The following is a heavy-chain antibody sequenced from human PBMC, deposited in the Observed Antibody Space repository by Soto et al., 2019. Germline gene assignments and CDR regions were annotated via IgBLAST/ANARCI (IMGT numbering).Heavy chain of an antibody. CDR2: INHSGSA. CDR3: ARGLISGSHYSGGWYYFDS. CDR1: GGSFSGYI. J-gene: IGHJ4*02. Sequence: QVQLQQSGAGLLKPSETLSLTCDVYGGSFSGYIWTWIRQTPGKGLQWIGQINHSGSANYNPSLTSRVNISVHPSKSQLSLELSSVTAADTAVYYCARGLISGSHYSGGWYYFDSWGQGTQVTVSS. V-gene: IGHV4-34*01. D-gene: IGHD1-26*01.